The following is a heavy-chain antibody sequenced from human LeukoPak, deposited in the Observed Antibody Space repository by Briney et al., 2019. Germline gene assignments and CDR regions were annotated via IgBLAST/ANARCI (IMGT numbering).Heavy chain of an antibody. CDR1: GGSISNKY. CDR3: AREWGVETRPGYMDG. CDR2: IYYSGST. Sequence: PSETLSLTCTVSGGSISNKYWSWIRQPPGKGLEWIGYIYYSGSTNYNPSLKSRVTILVDTSKNQFSLKLSSVTAADTAVYFCAREWGVETRPGYMDGWGKGATVTVSS. V-gene: IGHV4-59*01. D-gene: IGHD3-10*01. J-gene: IGHJ6*03.